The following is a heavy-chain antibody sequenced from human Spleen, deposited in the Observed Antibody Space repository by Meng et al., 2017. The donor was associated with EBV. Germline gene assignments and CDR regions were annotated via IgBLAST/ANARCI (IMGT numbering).Heavy chain of an antibody. D-gene: IGHD6-19*01. J-gene: IGHJ2*01. CDR1: TGSISGSRHY. Sequence: LVPQQSSTGLVTASETLSRTGTLPTGSISGSRHYWGWLRQPPGKGLEWVGSIHYNGNTYYNPSLKSRVTISVDTSKNQLSLELTSVTAADTAIYFCARDGSSGWSVGWYFDLWGRGTLVTVSS. V-gene: IGHV4-39*07. CDR2: IHYNGNT. CDR3: ARDGSSGWSVGWYFDL.